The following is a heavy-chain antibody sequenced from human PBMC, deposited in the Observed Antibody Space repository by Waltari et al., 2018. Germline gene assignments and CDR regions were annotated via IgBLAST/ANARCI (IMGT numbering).Heavy chain of an antibody. CDR1: GFTSGSHW. Sequence: EVQLVESGGGLVQPGGSLRLSCAASGFTSGSHWMSWVRQAPGKGLEWVANIKRDGSEKYYVDSMRGRFTISRDNAKNSLYLQMNSLRAEDTAVYYCARGTYSNYGVDYWGQGTLVTVSS. V-gene: IGHV3-7*01. CDR2: IKRDGSEK. D-gene: IGHD4-4*01. CDR3: ARGTYSNYGVDY. J-gene: IGHJ4*02.